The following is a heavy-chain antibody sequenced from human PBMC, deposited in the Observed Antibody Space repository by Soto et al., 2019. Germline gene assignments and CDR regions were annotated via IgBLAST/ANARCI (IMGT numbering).Heavy chain of an antibody. CDR2: IYGGGNGP. CDR1: GFTFSDFA. CDR3: AKMEGMDPWAYSFDY. Sequence: EVQVLESGGGLVQPGGYLRLSCAATGFTFSDFAMSWVRQAPGKGLEWVSRIYGGGNGPHYADSVKGRVTISRDNSKNTLYLQMNSLRAEDTAVYYCAKMEGMDPWAYSFDYWGQGTLVTVSS. D-gene: IGHD2-2*03. J-gene: IGHJ4*02. V-gene: IGHV3-23*01.